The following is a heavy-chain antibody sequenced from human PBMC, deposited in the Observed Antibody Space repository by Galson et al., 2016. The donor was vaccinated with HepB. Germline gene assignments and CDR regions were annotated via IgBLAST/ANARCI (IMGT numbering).Heavy chain of an antibody. Sequence: SLRLSCAGSGFTFNSYAMNWVRQAPGKGLEWISLISDNGHASSYADPVRGRFGIARDNSKNTLYLQMNSLRADDTAVYYCAKCPPGTRGSLDSWGQGTLVTVSS. CDR2: ISDNGHAS. CDR1: GFTFNSYA. J-gene: IGHJ4*02. V-gene: IGHV3-23*01. D-gene: IGHD1-14*01. CDR3: AKCPPGTRGSLDS.